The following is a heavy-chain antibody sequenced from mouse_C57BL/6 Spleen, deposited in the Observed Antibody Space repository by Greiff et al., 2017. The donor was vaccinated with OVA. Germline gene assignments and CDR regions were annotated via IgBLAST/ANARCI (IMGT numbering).Heavy chain of an antibody. V-gene: IGHV1-59*01. D-gene: IGHD2-3*01. CDR2: IDPSDSYT. J-gene: IGHJ2*01. CDR1: GYTFTSYW. Sequence: QVQLQQPGAELVRPGPSVKLSCKASGYTFTSYWMHWVKQRPGQGLEWIGVIDPSDSYTNYNQKFKGKATLTVDTSSSTAYMQLSSLTSEDSAVYYCARDGYYFDYWGQGTTLTVSS. CDR3: ARDGYYFDY.